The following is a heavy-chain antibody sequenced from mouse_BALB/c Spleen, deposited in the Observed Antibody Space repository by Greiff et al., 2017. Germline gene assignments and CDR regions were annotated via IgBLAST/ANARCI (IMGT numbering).Heavy chain of an antibody. D-gene: IGHD4-1*01. V-gene: IGHV2-9*02. CDR1: GFSLTSYG. CDR3: ARVGLGRPYYFDD. Sequence: QVQLKESGPGLVAPSQSLSITCTVSGFSLTSYGVHWVRQPPGKGLEWLGVIWAGGSTNYNSALMSRLSISKDNSKSQVFLKMNSLQTDDTAMYYCARVGLGRPYYFDDWGQGTTLTVSS. J-gene: IGHJ2*01. CDR2: IWAGGST.